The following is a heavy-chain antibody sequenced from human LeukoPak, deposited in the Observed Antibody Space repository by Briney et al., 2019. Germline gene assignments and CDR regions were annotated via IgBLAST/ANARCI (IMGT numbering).Heavy chain of an antibody. CDR2: IYTSGST. J-gene: IGHJ3*02. CDR3: ARIKRGGWKDAFDI. D-gene: IGHD3-16*01. Sequence: SETLSLTCTISGGSISDYYWSWIRQPASKGLEWIGRIYTSGSTNYNPSLKSRVTMSVDTSKNQFSLKLSSVTAADTAVYYCARIKRGGWKDAFDIWGQGTMVTVSS. V-gene: IGHV4-4*07. CDR1: GGSISDYY.